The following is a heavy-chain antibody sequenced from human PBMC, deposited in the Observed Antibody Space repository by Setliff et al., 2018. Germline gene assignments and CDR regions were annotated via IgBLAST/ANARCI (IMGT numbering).Heavy chain of an antibody. V-gene: IGHV4-39*07. CDR3: ARGGTFRYFDY. CDR2: VYYTGIT. Sequence: TSETLSLTCNVSGGPINNFRDYWGWIRQAPGKGLEWIGNVYYTGITYYNPSLKSRVTMSVDTSKNQFSLRLISVTAADTAVYFCARGGTFRYFDYWGQGTPVTVSS. D-gene: IGHD5-12*01. CDR1: GGPINNFRDY. J-gene: IGHJ4*02.